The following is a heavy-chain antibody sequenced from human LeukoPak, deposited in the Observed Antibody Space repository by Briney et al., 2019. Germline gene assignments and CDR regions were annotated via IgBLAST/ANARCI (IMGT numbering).Heavy chain of an antibody. CDR1: GYTFTGYY. Sequence: ASVKVSCKASGYTFTGYYMHWVRQAHGQGLEWMGWINPNSGGTNYAQKFQGRVTMTRDTSISTAYMELSRLRSDDTAVYYCAREVHSINYYDSSGSFAIWGQGTMVTVSS. CDR2: INPNSGGT. CDR3: AREVHSINYYDSSGSFAI. D-gene: IGHD3-22*01. V-gene: IGHV1-2*02. J-gene: IGHJ3*02.